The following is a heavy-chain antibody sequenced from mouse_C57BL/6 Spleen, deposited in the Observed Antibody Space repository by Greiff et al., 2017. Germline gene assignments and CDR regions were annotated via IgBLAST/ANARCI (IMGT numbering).Heavy chain of an antibody. J-gene: IGHJ4*01. CDR2: ISSGSSTI. D-gene: IGHD1-1*01. V-gene: IGHV5-17*01. CDR3: ARPNYYGSSYRAMDY. CDR1: GFTFSDYG. Sequence: EVMLVESGGGLVKPGGSLKLSCAASGFTFSDYGMHWVRQAPEKGLEWVAYISSGSSTIYYADTVKGRFTISRDNAKNTLFLQMTSLRSEDTAMYYCARPNYYGSSYRAMDYWGQGTSVTVSS.